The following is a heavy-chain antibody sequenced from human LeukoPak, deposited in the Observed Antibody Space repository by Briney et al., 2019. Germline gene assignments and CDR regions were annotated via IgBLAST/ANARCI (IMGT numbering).Heavy chain of an antibody. D-gene: IGHD6-13*01. CDR2: IKSKTDGGTT. J-gene: IGHJ4*02. Sequence: GGSLRLSCAASGFTFSNAWMSWVRQAPGKGLEWVGLIKSKTDGGTTDYAAPVKGRFTISRDDSKNTLYLQMNSLKTEGTAVYYCTTYFIAAALYYFDYWGQGTLVTVSS. V-gene: IGHV3-15*01. CDR1: GFTFSNAW. CDR3: TTYFIAAALYYFDY.